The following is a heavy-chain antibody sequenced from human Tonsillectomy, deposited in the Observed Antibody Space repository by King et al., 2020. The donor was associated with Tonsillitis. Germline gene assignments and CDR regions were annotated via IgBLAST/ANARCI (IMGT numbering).Heavy chain of an antibody. CDR2: ISSNGGST. CDR3: VKDLGSIAARRDY. J-gene: IGHJ4*02. Sequence: VQLVESGGGLVQPGGSLRLSCSASGFTFSSYAMHWVRQAPGKGLEYVSAISSNGGSTYYADSVKGRFTISRDNSKNTLYLQMSSLRAEDTAMYYCVKDLGSIAARRDYWGQGTLVTVSS. CDR1: GFTFSSYA. D-gene: IGHD6-6*01. V-gene: IGHV3-64D*06.